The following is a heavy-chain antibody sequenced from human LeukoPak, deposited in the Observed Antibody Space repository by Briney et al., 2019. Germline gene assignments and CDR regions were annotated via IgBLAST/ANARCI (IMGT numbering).Heavy chain of an antibody. J-gene: IGHJ3*01. V-gene: IGHV1-46*01. CDR3: ASSAYSSAWYLA. D-gene: IGHD6-19*01. Sequence: GASVKVSCKASGYTFTSYYMHWVRQAPGQGLEWMGRINPSGGDTTYAQKFQGRVTMTRDTSTSTVYMELSSLRSEDTAVYYCASSAYSSAWYLAWGQGTMVTVSS. CDR1: GYTFTSYY. CDR2: INPSGGDT.